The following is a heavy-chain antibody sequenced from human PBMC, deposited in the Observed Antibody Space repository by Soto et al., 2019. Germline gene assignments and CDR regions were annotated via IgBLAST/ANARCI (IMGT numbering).Heavy chain of an antibody. V-gene: IGHV1-69*13. CDR3: AIRYCSSTSCLDLYYYYGMDV. CDR1: GGTFSSYA. Sequence: ASVKVSCKASGGTFSSYAISWVRQAPGQGLERMGGIIPIFGTANYAQKFQGRVTITADESTSTAYMELSSLRSEDTAVYYCAIRYCSSTSCLDLYYYYGMDVWGQGTTVTVSS. J-gene: IGHJ6*02. D-gene: IGHD2-2*01. CDR2: IIPIFGTA.